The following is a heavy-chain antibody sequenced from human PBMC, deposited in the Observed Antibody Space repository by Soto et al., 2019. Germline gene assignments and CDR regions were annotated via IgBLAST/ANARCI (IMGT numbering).Heavy chain of an antibody. Sequence: EVQLVESGGGLVQPGGSLRLSCAASGFTFKTYSMNWVRQAPGKGLEWVSYISETSLAIYYRDSVKGRFTISRDNAKNTLYLQMNSLRDEATAVYYCATLQLGREEVFDSWGQGTLVTVSS. J-gene: IGHJ4*02. D-gene: IGHD1-1*01. CDR3: ATLQLGREEVFDS. CDR2: ISETSLAI. CDR1: GFTFKTYS. V-gene: IGHV3-48*02.